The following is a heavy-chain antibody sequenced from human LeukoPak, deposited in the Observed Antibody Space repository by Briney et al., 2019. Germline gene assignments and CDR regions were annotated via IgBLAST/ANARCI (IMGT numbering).Heavy chain of an antibody. D-gene: IGHD1-7*01. V-gene: IGHV1-69*05. J-gene: IGHJ3*02. Sequence: GSSVKDSCKASGGTFSSYAISWVRQAPGQGLEWMGRIIPIFGTANYAQKFQGRVTITTDESTSTAYMELSSLRSEDTAVYYCARQPGGTTSAFDIWGQGTMVTVSS. CDR2: IIPIFGTA. CDR3: ARQPGGTTSAFDI. CDR1: GGTFSSYA.